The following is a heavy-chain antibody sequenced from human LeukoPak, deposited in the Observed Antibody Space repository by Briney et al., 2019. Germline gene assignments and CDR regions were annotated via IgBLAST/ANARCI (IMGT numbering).Heavy chain of an antibody. CDR1: GGSISSYY. CDR3: ARDYGRPWGDNWYFDL. CDR2: IYYSGST. J-gene: IGHJ2*01. V-gene: IGHV4-59*01. D-gene: IGHD3-16*01. Sequence: PSETLSLTCTGSGGSISSYYWSWIRQPPGKGLEWIGYIYYSGSTNYNPSLKSRVPISVDTSKNQFSLKLSSVTAADTAVYYCARDYGRPWGDNWYFDLWGRGTLVTVSS.